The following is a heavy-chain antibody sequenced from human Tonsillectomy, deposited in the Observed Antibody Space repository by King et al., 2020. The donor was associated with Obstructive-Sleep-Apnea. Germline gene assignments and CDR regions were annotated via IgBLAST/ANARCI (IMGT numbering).Heavy chain of an antibody. CDR3: ARNTVVTGYFDL. CDR1: GGSISSYY. J-gene: IGHJ2*01. CDR2: IYYSGST. Sequence: VPLQESGPGLVKPSETLSLTCTVSGGSISSYYWSWIRQPPGKGLEWIGYIYYSGSTNYNPSLKSRVTISVDTSKNQFSLKLSSVTAADTAVYYCARNTVVTGYFDLWGRGTLVTVSS. V-gene: IGHV4-59*01. D-gene: IGHD4-23*01.